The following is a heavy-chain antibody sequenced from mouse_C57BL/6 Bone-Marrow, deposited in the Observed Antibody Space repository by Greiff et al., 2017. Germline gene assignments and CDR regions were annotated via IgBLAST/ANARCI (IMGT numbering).Heavy chain of an antibody. CDR3: TTFITTVDPPYFDY. D-gene: IGHD1-1*01. V-gene: IGHV14-4*01. Sequence: EVQLQQSGAELVRPGASVKLSCTASGFNIKDDYMHWVKQRPEQGLEWIGWIDPENGDTEYASKFQGKATITADTSSNTAYLQLSSLTSGDTADYYLTTFITTVDPPYFDYWGQGTTLSVSS. CDR2: IDPENGDT. J-gene: IGHJ2*01. CDR1: GFNIKDDY.